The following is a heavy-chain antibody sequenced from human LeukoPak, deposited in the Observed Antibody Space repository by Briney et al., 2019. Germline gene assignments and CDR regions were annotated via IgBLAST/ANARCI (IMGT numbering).Heavy chain of an antibody. D-gene: IGHD2-2*01. V-gene: IGHV3-30*02. CDR2: IRYDGSNK. CDR1: GFSFSRYW. Sequence: PGGSLRLSCAASGFSFSRYWVSWVRQAPGKGLEWVAFIRYDGSNKYYADSVKGRFTISRDNSKNTLYLQMNSLRAEDTAVYYCAKDILFQTGSTSLFDYWGQGTLVTVSS. J-gene: IGHJ4*02. CDR3: AKDILFQTGSTSLFDY.